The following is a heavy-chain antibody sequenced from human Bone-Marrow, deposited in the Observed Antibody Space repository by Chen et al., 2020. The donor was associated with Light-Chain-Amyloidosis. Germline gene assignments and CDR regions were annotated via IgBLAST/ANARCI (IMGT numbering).Heavy chain of an antibody. CDR1: GGSFSGYY. D-gene: IGHD3-10*01. Sequence: QVQLQQWGAGLLKPSETLSLTCAVYGGSFSGYYWSWIRQPPGKGLEWIGEINHSGSTNYNPSLKSRVTISVDTSKNQFSLKLSSVTAADTAVYYCARSRPFYGSGSYYTLWWFDPWPGNPGHRLL. CDR3: ARSRPFYGSGSYYTLWWFDP. V-gene: IGHV4-34*01. CDR2: INHSGST. J-gene: IGHJ5*02.